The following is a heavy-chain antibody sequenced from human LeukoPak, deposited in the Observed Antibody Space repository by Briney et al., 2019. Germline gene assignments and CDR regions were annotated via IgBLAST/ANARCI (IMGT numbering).Heavy chain of an antibody. V-gene: IGHV4-59*08. CDR2: IYQSGST. CDR1: GGSNSFY. Sequence: KASKTLSLTCTVSGGSNSFYWSWFRQSPGKGLEWIGQIYQSGSTDYNPSLRSRVTISRDTSKNQFSLQLTSVTAADTAVYYCARHSDRWRYAMDVWGQGTTVTVSS. J-gene: IGHJ6*02. CDR3: ARHSDRWRYAMDV. D-gene: IGHD1-26*01.